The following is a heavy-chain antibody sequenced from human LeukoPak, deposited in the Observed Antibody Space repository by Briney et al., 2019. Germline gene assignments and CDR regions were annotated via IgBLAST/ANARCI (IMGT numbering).Heavy chain of an antibody. CDR3: TRSRRDGNDY. CDR1: GFTFSSSW. D-gene: IGHD5-24*01. V-gene: IGHV3-7*01. J-gene: IGHJ4*02. Sequence: GGSLRPSCAASGFTFSSSWMSWVRQAPGKGLEWVANINEDGSAKYYVDSVKGRFTISRDNAKRSLDLRVNSLRAEDTAVYYCTRSRRDGNDYWGQGTLVTVSS. CDR2: INEDGSAK.